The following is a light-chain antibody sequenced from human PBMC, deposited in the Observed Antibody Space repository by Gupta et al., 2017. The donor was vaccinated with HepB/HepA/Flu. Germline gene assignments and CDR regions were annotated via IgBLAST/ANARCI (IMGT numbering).Light chain of an antibody. CDR2: DDS. V-gene: IGLV3-21*03. J-gene: IGLJ2*01. CDR3: QVWDSSSDHPGVV. Sequence: SYVLTQPPSVSVAPGKTARITCGGNNIGSKSVHWYQQKPGQAPVLVVYDDSDRPSGSPERFSGSNSGNTATLTISRVEAGDEADDYCQVWDSSSDHPGVVFGGGTKLTVL. CDR1: NIGSKS.